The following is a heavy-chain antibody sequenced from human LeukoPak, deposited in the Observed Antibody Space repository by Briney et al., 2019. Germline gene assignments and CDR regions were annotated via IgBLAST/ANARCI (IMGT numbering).Heavy chain of an antibody. CDR3: TTPPGSGY. CDR2: IRSRSDGGTA. D-gene: IGHD3-10*01. Sequence: GGSLRLSCAASGFTFYETWMSWVRQAPGKGLEWIGRIRSRSDGGTADYAAPVKGRFTISRDDSKKTLFLHINSLKIEGTAVYYCTTPPGSGYWGQGTLVIVSS. J-gene: IGHJ4*02. CDR1: GFTFYETW. V-gene: IGHV3-15*01.